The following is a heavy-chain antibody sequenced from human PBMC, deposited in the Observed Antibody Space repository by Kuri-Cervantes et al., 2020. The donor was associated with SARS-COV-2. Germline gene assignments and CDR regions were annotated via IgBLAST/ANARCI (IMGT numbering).Heavy chain of an antibody. J-gene: IGHJ4*02. V-gene: IGHV3-23*01. CDR2: ISGSGGST. CDR3: AKAAYYDYVPDY. CDR1: GFTFSSYA. D-gene: IGHD3-16*01. Sequence: LSLTCAASGFTFSSYAMSWVRQAPGKGLEWVSAISGSGGSTYYADSVKGRFTISRDNSKNTLYLQMNSLRAEDTAVYYCAKAAYYDYVPDYWGQGTLVTVSS.